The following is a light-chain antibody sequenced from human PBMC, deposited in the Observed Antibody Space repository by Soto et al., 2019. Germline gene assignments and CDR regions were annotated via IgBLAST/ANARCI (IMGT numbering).Light chain of an antibody. V-gene: IGKV3-20*01. CDR3: LLYFSPDRYT. J-gene: IGKJ2*01. Sequence: EIVLTQTPGTLSLSPGERATLSCRASQSVTSSHLAWYQQKPGQAPRLLIYGASTRATGIPDRFSRSGSDTDFSLTIRRLDPEDFAMYYCLLYFSPDRYTFGPGTKVQIK. CDR1: QSVTSSH. CDR2: GAS.